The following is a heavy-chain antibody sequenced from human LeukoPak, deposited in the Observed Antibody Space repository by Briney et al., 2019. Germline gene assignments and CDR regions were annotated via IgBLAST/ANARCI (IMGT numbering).Heavy chain of an antibody. CDR1: GYTFTDLY. D-gene: IGHD6-13*01. V-gene: IGHV1-46*01. Sequence: ASVKVSCKTSGYTFTDLYIHWVRQAPGQGLEWMGIINPSGGSTSYAQKFQGRVTMTRDTSTSTVYMELSSLRSEDTAVYYCARPDSSSPPNSYRDYYYYGMDVWGQGTTVTVSS. CDR2: INPSGGST. CDR3: ARPDSSSPPNSYRDYYYYGMDV. J-gene: IGHJ6*02.